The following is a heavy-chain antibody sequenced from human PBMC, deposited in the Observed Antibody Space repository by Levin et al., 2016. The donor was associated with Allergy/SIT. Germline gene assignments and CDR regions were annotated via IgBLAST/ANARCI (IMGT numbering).Heavy chain of an antibody. J-gene: IGHJ5*01. Sequence: ASVKVSCKASGYSFNDYFVHWVRQAPGQGLEWMGWINPKSGGTHYAQKFQGWVTMTRDTSITTVYMELNRLKSDDTAVYYCARTSDALYEAWFDSWGQGTLVTISS. CDR3: ARTSDALYEAWFDS. CDR2: INPKSGGT. V-gene: IGHV1-2*04. D-gene: IGHD2-8*01. CDR1: GYSFNDYF.